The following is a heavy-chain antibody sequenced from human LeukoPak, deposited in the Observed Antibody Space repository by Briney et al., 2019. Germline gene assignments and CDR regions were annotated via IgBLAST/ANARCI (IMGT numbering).Heavy chain of an antibody. CDR3: ARDQEGDYYGMDV. J-gene: IGHJ6*02. Sequence: ASVKVSCKASGYTFTGYYMHWVRQAPGQGLEWMGWINPNSGGTNYAQKFQGRVTMTRDTSISTAYMELSRLRSDDTAVYYCARDQEGDYYGMDVWGQGTTVTVSS. CDR1: GYTFTGYY. CDR2: INPNSGGT. V-gene: IGHV1-2*02.